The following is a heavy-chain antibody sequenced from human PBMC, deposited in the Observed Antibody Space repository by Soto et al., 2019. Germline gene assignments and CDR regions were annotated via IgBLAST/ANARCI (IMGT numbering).Heavy chain of an antibody. V-gene: IGHV4-34*01. CDR1: GGSFSGYY. CDR3: AKDYYDSTGSGNWFDP. D-gene: IGHD3-22*01. J-gene: IGHJ5*02. Sequence: SETLSLTCAVFGGSFSGYYWSWIRQPPGKGLEWIGEINHSGSTNYNPSLKSRVTISVDTSKNQFSLNLSSVTAADTAVYYCAKDYYDSTGSGNWFDPWGQGTLVTVSS. CDR2: INHSGST.